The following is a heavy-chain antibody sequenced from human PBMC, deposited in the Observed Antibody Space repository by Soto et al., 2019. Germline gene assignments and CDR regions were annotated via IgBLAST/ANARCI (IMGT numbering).Heavy chain of an antibody. V-gene: IGHV3-23*01. Sequence: LRLSCAASGFTFSSYAMSWVRQAPGKGLEWVSAISGSGGSTYYADSVKGRFTISRDNSKNTLYLQMNSLRAEDTAVYYCAKYVRYDSSGSPDYWGQGTLVTVSS. J-gene: IGHJ4*02. CDR3: AKYVRYDSSGSPDY. CDR1: GFTFSSYA. CDR2: ISGSGGST. D-gene: IGHD3-22*01.